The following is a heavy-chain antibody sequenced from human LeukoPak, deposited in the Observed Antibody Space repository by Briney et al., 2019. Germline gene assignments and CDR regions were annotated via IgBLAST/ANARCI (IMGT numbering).Heavy chain of an antibody. V-gene: IGHV3-21*01. CDR2: ISPGSTYI. J-gene: IGHJ4*02. D-gene: IGHD6-13*01. CDR3: ATCTQRSHSSSWFSGCY. Sequence: GGSLRLSCVVSGLTFSNYNMNWVRQAPGKGLEWVSSISPGSTYIYYADSVRGRFTISRDNAKNSLYLQMNSLRAEDTAVYYCATCTQRSHSSSWFSGCYWGQGTLVTVSS. CDR1: GLTFSNYN.